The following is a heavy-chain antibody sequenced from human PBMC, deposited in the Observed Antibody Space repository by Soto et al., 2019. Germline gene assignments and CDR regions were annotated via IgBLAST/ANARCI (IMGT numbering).Heavy chain of an antibody. V-gene: IGHV4-4*02. CDR3: ARVSGASCCGMDV. CDR1: GGSISSSYW. D-gene: IGHD1-26*01. CDR2: LYHSGST. Sequence: QVQLQESGPGLVKPSGTLSLTCAVSGGSISSSYWWSWVRQPPGKGLEWIGELYHSGSTNYNTSRKSRVPISVHKSNNQCSLMVTSATAADAAGYYCARVSGASCCGMDVWGQGPTVTVSS. J-gene: IGHJ6*02.